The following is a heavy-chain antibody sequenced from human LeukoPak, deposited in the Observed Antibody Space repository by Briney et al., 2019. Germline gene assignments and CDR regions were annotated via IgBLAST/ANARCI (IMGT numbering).Heavy chain of an antibody. CDR2: IYYSGST. J-gene: IGHJ5*02. CDR1: GLTFTSYS. CDR3: ARETMIVHGWFDP. D-gene: IGHD3-22*01. V-gene: IGHV4-59*12. Sequence: ESGGGLVKPGGSLRLSCAASGLTFTSYSMNWIRQPPGKGLEWIGYIYYSGSTNYNPSLKSRVTISVDRSKNQFSLKLSSVTAADTAVYYCARETMIVHGWFDPWGQGTLVTVSS.